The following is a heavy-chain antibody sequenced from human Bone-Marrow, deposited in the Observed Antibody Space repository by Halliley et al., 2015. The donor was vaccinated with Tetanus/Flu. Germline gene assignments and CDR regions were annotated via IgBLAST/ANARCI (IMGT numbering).Heavy chain of an antibody. V-gene: IGHV1-69*12. J-gene: IGHJ5*02. Sequence: QVQLVQSGAEVKKPGSSVKVSCQASGGSFSTYAFTWVRQAPGQGLEWMGGIILTFGSANYAQKFRGRVTITAAPSRNTVYMELRSLTSEDTAVYYCARVLYSGRYHKWFAPWGQGTLVTVSS. CDR2: IILTFGSA. D-gene: IGHD1-26*01. CDR1: GGSFSTYA. CDR3: ARVLYSGRYHKWFAP.